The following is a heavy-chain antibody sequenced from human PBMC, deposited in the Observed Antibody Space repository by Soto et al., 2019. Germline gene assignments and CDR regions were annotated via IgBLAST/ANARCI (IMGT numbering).Heavy chain of an antibody. V-gene: IGHV3-49*04. CDR2: IRSKDNGGTT. CDR1: GFTFGSYG. J-gene: IGHJ4*02. Sequence: EVQLVESGGGLVQPGRSLRVSCTGSGFTFGSYGMSWVRHAPGKGLEWIGFIRSKDNGGTTEYAASVRGRFSISRDDSKSIAYLHMNSLKTEDTAVYYCTRVGGYSKTDIWGQGTLVTVSS. D-gene: IGHD2-21*02. CDR3: TRVGGYSKTDI.